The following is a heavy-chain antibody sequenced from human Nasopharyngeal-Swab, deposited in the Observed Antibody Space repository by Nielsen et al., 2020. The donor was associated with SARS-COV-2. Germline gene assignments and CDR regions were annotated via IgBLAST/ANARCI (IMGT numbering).Heavy chain of an antibody. D-gene: IGHD3-10*01. CDR2: INAGNGNT. CDR1: GYTFTSYA. Sequence: ASVKVSCKASGYTFTSYAMHWVRQAPGQRLEWMGWINAGNGNTKYSQKFQGRVTITRDTSASTAYLELSSLRSEDTALYYCARAPYQFGSPGNWFDPWGQGTLVTVSS. J-gene: IGHJ5*02. V-gene: IGHV1-3*01. CDR3: ARAPYQFGSPGNWFDP.